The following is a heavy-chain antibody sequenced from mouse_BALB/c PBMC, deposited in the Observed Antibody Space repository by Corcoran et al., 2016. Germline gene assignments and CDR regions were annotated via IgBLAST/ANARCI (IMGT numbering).Heavy chain of an antibody. CDR1: GYSFTGYY. CDR3: ARGDWDVKFAY. V-gene: IGHV1-26*01. Sequence: EVQLQQSGPELVKPGASVKISCKASGYSFTGYYMHWVKQSHVKSLEWIGRINPYNGATSYNQNFKDKSSLTVDESSSTAYMELHSLTSEDSAVYYCARGDWDVKFAYWGQGTLVTVSA. D-gene: IGHD4-1*01. J-gene: IGHJ3*01. CDR2: INPYNGAT.